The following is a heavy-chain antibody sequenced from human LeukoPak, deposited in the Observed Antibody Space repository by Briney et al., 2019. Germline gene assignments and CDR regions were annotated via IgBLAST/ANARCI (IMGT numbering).Heavy chain of an antibody. J-gene: IGHJ2*01. CDR2: LSGSGART. Sequence: PGGSLRLSCAASGFTFSSYAMSWVRQAPGKGLEWVSALSGSGARTIYADSVRGRFTISRDNSKDTLYLQMNSLRAGDAAVYYCAKWRGGGGEYWHFDLWGRGILVSVSS. D-gene: IGHD2-15*01. V-gene: IGHV3-23*01. CDR3: AKWRGGGGEYWHFDL. CDR1: GFTFSSYA.